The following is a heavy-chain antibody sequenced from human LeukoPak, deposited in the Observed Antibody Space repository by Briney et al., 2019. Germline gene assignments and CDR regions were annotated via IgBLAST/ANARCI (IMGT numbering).Heavy chain of an antibody. V-gene: IGHV4-61*02. CDR1: GGSINTDNFF. CDR3: ATYYDKYNGDHGLDI. D-gene: IGHD3-22*01. J-gene: IGHJ3*02. CDR2: IYSNGNT. Sequence: SETLSLTCTVSGGSINTDNFFWNWIRQPAGKGLEWIGRIYSNGNTDYIPSLKARVTLSIDTSKNQFSLKLSSVTAADTAMYYCATYYDKYNGDHGLDIWGLGTMVTASS.